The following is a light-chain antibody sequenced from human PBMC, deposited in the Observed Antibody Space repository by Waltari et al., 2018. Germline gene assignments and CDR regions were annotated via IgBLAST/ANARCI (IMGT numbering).Light chain of an antibody. CDR1: STDVGSYNY. Sequence: QSALTPPASVSGSPGQSITISCTGTSTDVGSYNYVSWYQQYPGKAPQLIIYYVTQRPSGISTRFSGSKSGNTASLTISGLQAEDEADYFCNSHSTTTPVVFGGGTKVTVL. V-gene: IGLV2-14*03. CDR3: NSHSTTTPVV. CDR2: YVT. J-gene: IGLJ2*01.